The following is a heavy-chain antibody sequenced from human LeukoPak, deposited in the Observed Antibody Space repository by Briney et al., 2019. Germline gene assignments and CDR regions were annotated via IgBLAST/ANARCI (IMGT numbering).Heavy chain of an antibody. CDR1: GGTFSSYA. D-gene: IGHD3-22*01. J-gene: IGHJ4*02. V-gene: IGHV1-69*04. Sequence: GASVKVSCKASGGTFSSYAISWVRQAPGQGLEWMGRIIPILGIANYAQKFQGRVTITADKSTSTAYMELSSLGSEDTAVYYCARGGFYYDSSGSSYWGQGTLVTVSS. CDR2: IIPILGIA. CDR3: ARGGFYYDSSGSSY.